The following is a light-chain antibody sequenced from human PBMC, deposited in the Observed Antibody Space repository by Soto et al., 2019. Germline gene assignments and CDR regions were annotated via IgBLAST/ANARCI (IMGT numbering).Light chain of an antibody. J-gene: IGKJ1*01. CDR1: QSVYSRY. V-gene: IGKV3-20*01. Sequence: EIVLTHSPGTLSLSPWERATLSCRASQSVYSRYLAWYQQKAGQAPRLLIYGASSRATGIPDRFSGSGSGTDFTLTISRLEPEDFAVYYCQQYGSTPRTFGQGTKVDIK. CDR3: QQYGSTPRT. CDR2: GAS.